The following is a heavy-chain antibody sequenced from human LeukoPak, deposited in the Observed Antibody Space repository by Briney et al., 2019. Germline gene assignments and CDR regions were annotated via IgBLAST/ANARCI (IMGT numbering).Heavy chain of an antibody. D-gene: IGHD5/OR15-5a*01. CDR3: ARSVPPADYFDF. CDR2: IYYNGNT. Sequence: SETLSLTCTVSSASVSGGDFYWTWIRQPPGKGLEWIGYIYYNGNTYSNPSLKSRVTMSVDTSKNQFSLKLSSVTAADTAVYSCARSVPPADYFDFWGQGTLVTVSS. CDR1: SASVSGGDFY. V-gene: IGHV4-61*08. J-gene: IGHJ4*02.